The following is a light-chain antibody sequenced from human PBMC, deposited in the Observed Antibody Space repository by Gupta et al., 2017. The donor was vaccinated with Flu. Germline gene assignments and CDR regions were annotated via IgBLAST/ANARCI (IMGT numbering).Light chain of an antibody. CDR2: EGS. CDR3: CSYAGSSTFV. J-gene: IGLJ2*01. Sequence: QSALTQPASVPGSPGQPTTIPCLGTSSDVGSYNLVSWYQQHPGKAPKLMIYEGSKRPSGVSNRFSGSKSGNTASLTISGPQAEDEADYYCCSYAGSSTFVFGGGTKLTVL. V-gene: IGLV2-23*03. CDR1: SSDVGSYNL.